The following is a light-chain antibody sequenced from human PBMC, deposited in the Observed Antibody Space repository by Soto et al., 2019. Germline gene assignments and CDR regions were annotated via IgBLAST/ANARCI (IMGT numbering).Light chain of an antibody. V-gene: IGKV1-39*01. Sequence: DIQMTQSPSSLSASVGDRVTITCRASQSISSYLNWYQQKPGKAPKLLIYAASSLQSGVPSRFSGSGSGTDFTLTISSLQPEDFATYYCQQSYSTHREWTLGQGTKVDIK. CDR2: AAS. CDR1: QSISSY. CDR3: QQSYSTHREWT. J-gene: IGKJ1*01.